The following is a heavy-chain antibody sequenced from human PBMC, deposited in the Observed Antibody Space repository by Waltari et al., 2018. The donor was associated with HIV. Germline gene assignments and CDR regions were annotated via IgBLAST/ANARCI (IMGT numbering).Heavy chain of an antibody. Sequence: QVQLIQSGAEVKKPGASVKVSCKTSGYTFTGYFVHWVRQAPGQGLEWMGWINPYSGGTNYARKCQGRVTMTRDASISTTYMDLTSLRSDDTAVYYCARTASGYDPRYCDFWGQGTVVTVSS. J-gene: IGHJ4*02. CDR3: ARTASGYDPRYCDF. CDR1: GYTFTGYF. CDR2: INPYSGGT. V-gene: IGHV1-2*02. D-gene: IGHD5-12*01.